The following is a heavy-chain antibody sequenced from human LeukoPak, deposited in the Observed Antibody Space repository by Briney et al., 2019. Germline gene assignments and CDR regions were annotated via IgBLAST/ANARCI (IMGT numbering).Heavy chain of an antibody. CDR3: ARVGSMVRGTFDY. J-gene: IGHJ4*02. CDR1: GYSFISYY. D-gene: IGHD3-10*01. CDR2: INPSGGST. V-gene: IGHV1-46*01. Sequence: ASVSVSCKASGYSFISYYLHWVRQAPGQGLEWMGIINPSGGSTNYAQKFQGRVTMTRDTSISTAYMELSRLRSDDTAVYYCARVGSMVRGTFDYWGQGTLVTVSS.